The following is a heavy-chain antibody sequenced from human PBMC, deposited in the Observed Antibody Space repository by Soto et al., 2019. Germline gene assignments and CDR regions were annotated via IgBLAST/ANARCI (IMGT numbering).Heavy chain of an antibody. V-gene: IGHV3-48*02. Sequence: GGSLRLSCAASGFTFSSYIMNWVCQAPGKGLEWVSYISSSSSTIYYADSVKGRFTISRDNAKNSLYLQMNSLRDEDTAVYYCARPEYSSSSYGMDVWGQGTTVTVSS. CDR2: ISSSSSTI. D-gene: IGHD6-6*01. CDR1: GFTFSSYI. J-gene: IGHJ6*02. CDR3: ARPEYSSSSYGMDV.